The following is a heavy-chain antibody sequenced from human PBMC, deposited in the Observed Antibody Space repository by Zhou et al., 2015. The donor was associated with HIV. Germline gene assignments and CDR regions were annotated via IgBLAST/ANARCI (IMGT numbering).Heavy chain of an antibody. J-gene: IGHJ4*02. V-gene: IGHV3-9*01. D-gene: IGHD5-18*01. CDR2: ISWNSGSI. CDR1: GFTFDDYA. CDR3: AKDERKVGYSYGGGFDY. Sequence: EVQLVESGGGLVQPGRSLRLSCAASGFTFDDYAMHWVRQAPGKGLEWVSGISWNSGSIGYADSVKGRFTISRDNAKNSLYLQMNSLRAEDTALYYCAKDERKVGYSYGGGFDYWGQGTLVTVSS.